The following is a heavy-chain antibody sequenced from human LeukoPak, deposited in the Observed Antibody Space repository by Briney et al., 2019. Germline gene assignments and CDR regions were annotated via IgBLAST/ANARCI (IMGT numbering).Heavy chain of an antibody. CDR1: GGSISSNY. D-gene: IGHD3-10*01. CDR2: YFSTRTT. V-gene: IGHV4-59*01. Sequence: SESLSLTCSVSGGSISSNYGGWLRHPPGLGREWGGYYFSTRTTNYTTSLKSRVTISGDTSRTQSSLRLTSVTAADTSGYYCARGWHRSGSPIDYWGRGTLVTVSS. CDR3: ARGWHRSGSPIDY. J-gene: IGHJ4*02.